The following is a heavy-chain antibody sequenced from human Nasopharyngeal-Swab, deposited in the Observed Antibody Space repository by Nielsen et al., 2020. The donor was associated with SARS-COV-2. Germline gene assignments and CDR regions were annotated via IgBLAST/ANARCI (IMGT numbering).Heavy chain of an antibody. J-gene: IGHJ4*02. Sequence: TLSLTFTVSGGFSNGYYWSWFRQPPRRGLEWIGYTYYSGSTNYNPSLKSRVTISLDTYKTQFSLKLSSVTAADSAVYCWLRDPRRGGVDYWGQGTLVTVSS. V-gene: IGHV4-59*01. CDR1: GGFSNGYY. D-gene: IGHD2-15*01. CDR3: LRDPRRGGVDY. CDR2: TYYSGST.